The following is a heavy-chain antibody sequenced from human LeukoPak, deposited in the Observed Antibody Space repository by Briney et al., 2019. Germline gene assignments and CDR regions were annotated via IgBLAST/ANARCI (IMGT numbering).Heavy chain of an antibody. D-gene: IGHD3-22*01. V-gene: IGHV3-9*01. CDR2: ISWNSGSI. Sequence: GGSLRLSCAASGFTFDDYAMHWVRQAPGKGLEWVSGISWNSGSIGHADSVKGRFTISRDNAKSSLYLQMNSLRAEDTALYYCAKGHYYDSSALPGDHWGQGTLVTVSS. J-gene: IGHJ4*02. CDR3: AKGHYYDSSALPGDH. CDR1: GFTFDDYA.